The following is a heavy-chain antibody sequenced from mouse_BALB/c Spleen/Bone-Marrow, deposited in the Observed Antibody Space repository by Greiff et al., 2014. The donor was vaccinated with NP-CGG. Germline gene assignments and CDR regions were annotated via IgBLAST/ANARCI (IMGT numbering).Heavy chain of an antibody. D-gene: IGHD2-5*01. CDR1: GYSFSGYN. V-gene: IGHV1-39*01. CDR2: IDPYYGDT. CDR3: ARKAYYTNWWYFDV. Sequence: VQLKQSGPELEKPGASVKISCKASGYSFSGYNLNWVKQSNGQSLEWIGNIDPYYGDTTYNQKFKSKATLTVDRSSSTAYMQLKSLTSEDSAVYYCARKAYYTNWWYFDVWGAGTTVTVSS. J-gene: IGHJ1*01.